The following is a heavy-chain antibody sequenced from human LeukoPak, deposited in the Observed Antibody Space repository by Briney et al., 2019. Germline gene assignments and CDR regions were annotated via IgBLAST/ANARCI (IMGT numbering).Heavy chain of an antibody. CDR3: ATNVVVAANKH. CDR2: IYHSGST. J-gene: IGHJ1*01. CDR1: GYSISSGYY. Sequence: SETLSLTCTVSGYSISSGYYWGWIRQPPGKGLEWIGSIYHSGSTYYNPSLKSRVTISVDTSKNQFSLKLSSVTAADTAVYYCATNVVVAANKHWGQGTLVTVSS. D-gene: IGHD2-15*01. V-gene: IGHV4-38-2*02.